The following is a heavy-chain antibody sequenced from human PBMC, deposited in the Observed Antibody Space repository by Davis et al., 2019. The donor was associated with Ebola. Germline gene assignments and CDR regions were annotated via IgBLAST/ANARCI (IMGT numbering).Heavy chain of an antibody. D-gene: IGHD5-24*01. J-gene: IGHJ4*02. Sequence: GESLKISCAASGFTFSGSAMHWVRQASGKGLEWVGRIRSKANSYATAYAASVKGRFTISRDDSKNTLYLQMNSLKTEDTAVYYCTTVSRWLQLGSDYWGQGTLVTVSS. CDR3: TTVSRWLQLGSDY. CDR1: GFTFSGSA. CDR2: IRSKANSYAT. V-gene: IGHV3-73*01.